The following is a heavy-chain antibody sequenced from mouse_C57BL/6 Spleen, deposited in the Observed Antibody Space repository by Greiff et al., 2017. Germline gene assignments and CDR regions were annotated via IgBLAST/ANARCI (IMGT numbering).Heavy chain of an antibody. CDR2: IYPGSGST. CDR3: ARWDYGSSYTYYFDY. D-gene: IGHD1-1*01. CDR1: GYTFTSYW. Sequence: VQLQQPGAELVKPGASVKMSCKASGYTFTSYWITWVKQRPGQGLEWIGDIYPGSGSTNYNEKFKSKATLNVDTSSSTAYMQLSSLTSEDSAVYYCARWDYGSSYTYYFDYWGQGTTLTVSS. V-gene: IGHV1-55*01. J-gene: IGHJ2*01.